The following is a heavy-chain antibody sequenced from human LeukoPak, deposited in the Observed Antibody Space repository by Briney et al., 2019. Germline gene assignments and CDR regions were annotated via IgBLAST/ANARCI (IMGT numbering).Heavy chain of an antibody. D-gene: IGHD6-19*01. CDR3: AKSAKKGIAEAYDAFDI. CDR2: ISGSGGST. Sequence: GGSLRLSCAASGFTFSTYAMSWVRQAPGKGLEWVSGISGSGGSTYYADSVKGRFTISRDNSKNTLSLQMNSLRAEDTAVYYCAKSAKKGIAEAYDAFDIWGQGTMATVSS. J-gene: IGHJ3*02. V-gene: IGHV3-23*01. CDR1: GFTFSTYA.